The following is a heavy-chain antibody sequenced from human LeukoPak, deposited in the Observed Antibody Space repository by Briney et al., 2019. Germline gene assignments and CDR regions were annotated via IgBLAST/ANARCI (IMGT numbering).Heavy chain of an antibody. CDR2: ICYSEST. D-gene: IGHD3-3*01. CDR1: GGSISSSSYY. CDR3: ARLRFLEWLLSRWFDP. J-gene: IGHJ5*02. V-gene: IGHV4-39*01. Sequence: SETLSLTCTVSGGSISSSSYYWGWIRQPPGKGLEWIGRICYSESTYYNPSLKSRVTIAVHTSKNQFSLKLSSVAAADTAVYYCARLRFLEWLLSRWFDPWGQGTLVTVSS.